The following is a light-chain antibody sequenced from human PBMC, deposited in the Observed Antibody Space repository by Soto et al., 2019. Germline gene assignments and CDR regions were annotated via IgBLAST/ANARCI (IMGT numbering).Light chain of an antibody. CDR3: QHYNSYSEA. CDR1: QTISSW. Sequence: DIQMTQSPSTLSGSVGDRVTITCRASQTISSWLAWYQQKPVKAPKLLIYKASTLKSGVPSRFSGSGSGTDFTLTISSLQPDDFATYYCQHYNSYSEAFGQGTKVELK. CDR2: KAS. V-gene: IGKV1-5*03. J-gene: IGKJ1*01.